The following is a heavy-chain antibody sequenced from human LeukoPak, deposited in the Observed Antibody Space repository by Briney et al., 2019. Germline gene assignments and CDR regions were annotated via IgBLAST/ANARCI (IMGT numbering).Heavy chain of an antibody. Sequence: PGGSLRLSCAASGFTFSSYAMHWVHQAPGKGLEQVAVISYDGSNKYYADSVKGRFTISRDNSKNTLYLQMNSLRAEDTAVYYCARNGDVAAMFWYFDYWGQGTLVTVSS. D-gene: IGHD2-15*01. J-gene: IGHJ4*02. CDR1: GFTFSSYA. CDR2: ISYDGSNK. V-gene: IGHV3-30*04. CDR3: ARNGDVAAMFWYFDY.